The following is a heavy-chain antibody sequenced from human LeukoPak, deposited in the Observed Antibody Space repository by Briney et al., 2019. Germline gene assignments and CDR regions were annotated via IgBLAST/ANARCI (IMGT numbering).Heavy chain of an antibody. CDR3: AREVDSSSSRFGNWFDP. J-gene: IGHJ5*02. CDR2: TYYRSKWYN. D-gene: IGHD6-13*01. V-gene: IGHV6-1*01. Sequence: SQTLSLTCAISGDSVSINSAAWNWISQSPSRGLEWLGRTYYRSKWYNDYAVSVKSRITINPDTSKNQFSLQPNSVTPEDTAVYYCAREVDSSSSRFGNWFDPWGQGTLVTVSS. CDR1: GDSVSINSAA.